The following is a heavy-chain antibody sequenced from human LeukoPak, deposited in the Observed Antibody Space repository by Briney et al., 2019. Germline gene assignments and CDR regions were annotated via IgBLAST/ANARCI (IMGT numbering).Heavy chain of an antibody. V-gene: IGHV1-8*01. CDR1: GYTFISYD. D-gene: IGHD6-13*01. J-gene: IGHJ4*02. Sequence: ASVKVSCKASGYTFISYDINWVRQATGQGLAWMGWMNPNSGNTGSAQKFQGRVTMTRNTSISTTYMELSSLRSEDTAVYYCARGGSGSSWYDYWGQGTLVTVSS. CDR2: MNPNSGNT. CDR3: ARGGSGSSWYDY.